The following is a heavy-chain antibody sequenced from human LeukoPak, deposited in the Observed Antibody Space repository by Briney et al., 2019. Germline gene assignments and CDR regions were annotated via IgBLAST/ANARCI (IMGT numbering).Heavy chain of an antibody. J-gene: IGHJ3*02. CDR1: GFTFSTYW. Sequence: GGSLRLSCAASGFTFSTYWMHWVRQVPGRGLVWVSHINSDGRRTNSADSVKGRFTISRDNAKNTLYLQMNSLRVDDTAVYYCARGGRAYHIWGHGTMVTVSS. CDR2: INSDGRRT. D-gene: IGHD3-16*01. CDR3: ARGGRAYHI. V-gene: IGHV3-74*01.